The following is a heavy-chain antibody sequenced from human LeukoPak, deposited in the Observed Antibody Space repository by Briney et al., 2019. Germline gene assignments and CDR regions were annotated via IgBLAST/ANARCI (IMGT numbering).Heavy chain of an antibody. CDR3: ARYGSGYYYFDY. CDR1: GGSISPYH. D-gene: IGHD6-19*01. V-gene: IGHV4-59*12. Sequence: PSETLSLTCTVSGGSISPYHWSWIRQPPGKGLEWIGYIYYSGSTNYNPSLKSRVTISVDTSKNQFSLRLSSVTAADTAVYYCARYGSGYYYFDYWGQGTLVTVSS. J-gene: IGHJ4*02. CDR2: IYYSGST.